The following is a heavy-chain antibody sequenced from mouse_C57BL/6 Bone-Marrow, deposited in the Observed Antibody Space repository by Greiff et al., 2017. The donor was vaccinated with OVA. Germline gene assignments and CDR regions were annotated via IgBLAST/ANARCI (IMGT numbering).Heavy chain of an antibody. CDR1: EYEFPSYD. CDR2: INSDDGST. V-gene: IGHV5-2*01. Sequence: EVQLVESGGGLVQPGESLKLSCESNEYEFPSYDMSWVRQTPEKRLELVAAINSDDGSTYYPDTMERTFTITRDNTKTTLYLQMSSLRSENTALYYGARRSSFYYGYDSWFAYWGQGTLVTVSA. D-gene: IGHD2-2*01. CDR3: ARRSSFYYGYDSWFAY. J-gene: IGHJ3*01.